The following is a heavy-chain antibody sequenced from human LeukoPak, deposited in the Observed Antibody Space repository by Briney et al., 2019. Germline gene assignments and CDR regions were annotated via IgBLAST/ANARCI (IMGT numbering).Heavy chain of an antibody. V-gene: IGHV3-23*01. Sequence: GGSLRLSCGVSGNTLSNYAMSWVRQAPGKGLEWVAGLSGSAGGTTYADSVKGRFTISRDNSKNTLFLQMDRLRAEDTAVYFCAKRGVVVRVFLVGFHREAYYFDSWGQGAQVTVSS. CDR3: AKRGVVVRVFLVGFHREAYYFDS. J-gene: IGHJ4*02. D-gene: IGHD3-16*02. CDR2: LSGSAGGT. CDR1: GNTLSNYA.